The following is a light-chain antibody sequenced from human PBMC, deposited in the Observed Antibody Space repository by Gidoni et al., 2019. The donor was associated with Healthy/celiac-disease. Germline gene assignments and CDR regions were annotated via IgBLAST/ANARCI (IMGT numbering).Light chain of an antibody. J-gene: IGKJ1*01. V-gene: IGKV3-20*01. CDR2: GTS. Sequence: EIVLTQSPGTLSLSPGERATLSCRASQSVSSSYLAWYKQKPGQAPRLLIYGTSSRATGIPDRFSGSGSGTDFTLTSSRLEHEDFAVYYCQQYGSSRTFGQXTKVEIK. CDR1: QSVSSSY. CDR3: QQYGSSRT.